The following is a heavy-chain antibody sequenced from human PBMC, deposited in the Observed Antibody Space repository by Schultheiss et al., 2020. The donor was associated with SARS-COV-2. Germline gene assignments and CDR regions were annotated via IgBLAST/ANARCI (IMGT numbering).Heavy chain of an antibody. Sequence: GGSLRLSCAASGFTFTSYGMHWVRQAPGKGLEWVANIKQDGSEKYYVDSVKGRFTISRDNAKNSLYLQMNSLRAEDTAVYYCARDFKWVGSGYYFDYWGQGTLVTVSS. J-gene: IGHJ4*02. D-gene: IGHD1-26*01. CDR2: IKQDGSEK. V-gene: IGHV3-7*01. CDR1: GFTFTSYG. CDR3: ARDFKWVGSGYYFDY.